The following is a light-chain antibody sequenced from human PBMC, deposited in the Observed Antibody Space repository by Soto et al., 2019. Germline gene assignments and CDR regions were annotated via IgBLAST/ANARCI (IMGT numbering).Light chain of an antibody. CDR3: QQYGGSPRIT. CDR2: GAS. J-gene: IGKJ5*01. CDR1: QYINTR. Sequence: EIVLTQSPATLSSFPGDRVTLSCRASQYINTRLAWYQQRPGQPPRLLIYGASNRATGIPDRFSGSGSGTDFTLIINRLEPEDVAIYYCQQYGGSPRITFGQGTRLEIK. V-gene: IGKV3-20*01.